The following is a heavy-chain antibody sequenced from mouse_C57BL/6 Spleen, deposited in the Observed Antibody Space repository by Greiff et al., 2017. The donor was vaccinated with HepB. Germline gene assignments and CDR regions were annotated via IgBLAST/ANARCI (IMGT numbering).Heavy chain of an antibody. CDR1: GFSFNTYA. CDR2: IRSKSNNYAT. D-gene: IGHD1-1*01. Sequence: EVQGVESGGGLVQPKGSLKLSCAASGFSFNTYAMNWVRQAPGKGLEWVARIRSKSNNYATYYADSVKDRFTISRDDSESMLYLQMNNLKTEDTAMYYCVRHAAGSSYDWYFDVWGTGTTVTVSS. V-gene: IGHV10-1*01. J-gene: IGHJ1*03. CDR3: VRHAAGSSYDWYFDV.